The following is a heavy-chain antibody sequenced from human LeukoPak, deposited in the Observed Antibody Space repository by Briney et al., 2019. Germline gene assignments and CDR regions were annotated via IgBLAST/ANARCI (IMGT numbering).Heavy chain of an antibody. J-gene: IGHJ5*02. CDR3: LSTSGP. V-gene: IGHV3-7*01. D-gene: IGHD1-26*01. Sequence: GGSLRLSCAASGFTFSSYWMSWVRQAPGKGLEWVANIKQDGSEKYYVDSVRGRFTVSIDNAKNSLYLQMSSLRAEDTAVYYCLSTSGPWGQGTLVTVSS. CDR2: IKQDGSEK. CDR1: GFTFSSYW.